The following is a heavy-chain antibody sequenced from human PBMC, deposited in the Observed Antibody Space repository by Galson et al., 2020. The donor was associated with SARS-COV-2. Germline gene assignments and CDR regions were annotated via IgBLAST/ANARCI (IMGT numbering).Heavy chain of an antibody. D-gene: IGHD3-10*01. CDR3: ARANYASGPYSWFDP. J-gene: IGHJ5*02. CDR1: GSTFTAYY. CDR2: PHPNSGVT. V-gene: IGHV1-2*06. Sequence: ASVTVSCQASGSTFTAYYIHWVRQAPGQGLEWMGRPHPNSGVTSSAQRFQGRVTMTTDTSITTAYMEVNRLTSDDTAVYFCARANYASGPYSWFDPWGQGTLVTVSS.